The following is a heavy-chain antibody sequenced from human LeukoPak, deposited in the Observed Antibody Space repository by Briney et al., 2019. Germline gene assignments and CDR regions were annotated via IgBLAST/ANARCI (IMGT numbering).Heavy chain of an antibody. CDR3: ARAMHPAGLDI. J-gene: IGHJ3*02. CDR1: GYTLTPYY. V-gene: IGHV1-2*02. Sequence: GASVKVSCKASGYTLTPYYIHWVRQAPGHGLAGIGCINPNSGGTTYAQNFQGRVTMTRETCISTDYMDLSRLRSDETAVYYCARAMHPAGLDIWGQGTMVTVSS. CDR2: INPNSGGT.